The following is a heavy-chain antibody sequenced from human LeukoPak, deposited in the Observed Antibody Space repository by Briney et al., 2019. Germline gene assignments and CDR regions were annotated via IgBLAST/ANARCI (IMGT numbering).Heavy chain of an antibody. CDR1: GFTFDDYG. V-gene: IGHV3-23*01. J-gene: IGHJ4*02. CDR3: AKDVGGTYPYYFNY. Sequence: GGSLRLSCAASGFTFDDYGMSWVRQAPGKGLEWVSAIRGSGDNTYYADSVKGRFTISRDNSKNTLFLQMNSLTAEDTAVYYCAKDVGGTYPYYFNYWGQGILVTVSS. CDR2: IRGSGDNT. D-gene: IGHD1-26*01.